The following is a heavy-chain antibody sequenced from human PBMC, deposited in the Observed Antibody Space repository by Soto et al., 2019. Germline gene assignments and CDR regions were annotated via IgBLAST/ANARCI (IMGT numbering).Heavy chain of an antibody. V-gene: IGHV4-59*12. D-gene: IGHD1-26*01. CDR2: IHYSGRT. CDR3: VRVGVGIGNHFVS. Sequence: QVQLQESGPGLVKPSETLSLTCSVSNGSISGFYWTWIRQPPGKILEWIGYIHYSGRTDYNPSLTSRATMSVDTSKNQFSLNLKSITAADTAVYYCVRVGVGIGNHFVSWGRGTLVTVSS. CDR1: NGSISGFY. J-gene: IGHJ4*02.